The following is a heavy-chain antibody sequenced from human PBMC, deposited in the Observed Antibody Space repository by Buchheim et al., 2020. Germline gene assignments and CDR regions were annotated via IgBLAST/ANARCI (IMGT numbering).Heavy chain of an antibody. D-gene: IGHD3-3*01. J-gene: IGHJ6*02. Sequence: QVQLQESGPGLVKPSETLSLTCTVSGGSISSYYWSWIRQPPGKGLEWIGYIYYSGSTNYNPSLKSRVTISVDTSKNQFSLKLSSVTAADTAVYYCARGGITIFGVVTDGMDVWGQGTT. CDR1: GGSISSYY. CDR3: ARGGITIFGVVTDGMDV. CDR2: IYYSGST. V-gene: IGHV4-59*01.